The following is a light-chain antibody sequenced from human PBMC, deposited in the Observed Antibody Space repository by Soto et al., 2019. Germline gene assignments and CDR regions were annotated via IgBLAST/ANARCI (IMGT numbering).Light chain of an antibody. Sequence: QSVLTQPPSASGTPGQRVAISCSGSSSKIGSNTVNWYQQLPGTAPKLLIYSNNQRPSGVPDRFSDSKSGTSASLAISGLQSEDEADYYCAAWDDSLNGYVFGTGTKVTVL. CDR1: SSKIGSNT. CDR3: AAWDDSLNGYV. V-gene: IGLV1-44*01. CDR2: SNN. J-gene: IGLJ1*01.